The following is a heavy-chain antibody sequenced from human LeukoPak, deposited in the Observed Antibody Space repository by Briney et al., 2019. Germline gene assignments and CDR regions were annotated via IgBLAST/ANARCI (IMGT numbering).Heavy chain of an antibody. Sequence: GGSLRLSCAASGFTFSSYGTSWVRQAPGKGLEWVSSIGSSGGTTYYADSVKGRFTISRDNSKNTRYLQMNSLRAEDTAVYYCADLSSSRIWGQGTMVTVSS. D-gene: IGHD6-13*01. CDR1: GFTFSSYG. CDR3: ADLSSSRI. CDR2: IGSSGGTT. J-gene: IGHJ3*02. V-gene: IGHV3-23*01.